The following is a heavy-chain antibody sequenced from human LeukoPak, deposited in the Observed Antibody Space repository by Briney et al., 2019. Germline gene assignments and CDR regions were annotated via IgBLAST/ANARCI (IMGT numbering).Heavy chain of an antibody. CDR1: GFTFSSYS. Sequence: TGGSLRLSCAASGFTFSSYSMNWVRQAPGKGLEWVSSISSSSSYIYYAPSVKGRFTISRDNAKNSLYLQMNSLRAEDTAVYYCAKEFCSGGSCNLDYWGQGTLVTVSS. D-gene: IGHD2-15*01. CDR3: AKEFCSGGSCNLDY. V-gene: IGHV3-21*04. J-gene: IGHJ4*02. CDR2: ISSSSSYI.